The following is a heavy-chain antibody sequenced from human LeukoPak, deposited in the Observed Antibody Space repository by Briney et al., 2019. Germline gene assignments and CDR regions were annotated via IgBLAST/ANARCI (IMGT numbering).Heavy chain of an antibody. D-gene: IGHD3-3*01. CDR3: ARGRGFRCYDFWSGYYTGYYFDY. J-gene: IGHJ4*02. CDR2: INHSGST. CDR1: GGSFSGYY. Sequence: PSETLSLTCAVYGGSFSGYYWSWIRQPPGKGLEWIGEINHSGSTNYNPSLKSRVTISVDTSKNQFSLKLSSVTAADTAVYYCARGRGFRCYDFWSGYYTGYYFDYWGQGTLVTVSS. V-gene: IGHV4-34*01.